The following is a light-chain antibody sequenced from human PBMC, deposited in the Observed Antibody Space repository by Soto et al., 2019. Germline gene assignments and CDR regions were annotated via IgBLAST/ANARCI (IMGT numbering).Light chain of an antibody. V-gene: IGLV1-44*01. Sequence: QSVLPQPPSASGTPGQGVTISCSGSSSNIGSSPVNWYQQLPGTAPKLLIYNSYQRPSGVPDRFSGSKSGTSASLAVSGLQSEDEADYYCAAWDGSLNGYVFGTGTKVTVL. J-gene: IGLJ1*01. CDR1: SSNIGSSP. CDR2: NSY. CDR3: AAWDGSLNGYV.